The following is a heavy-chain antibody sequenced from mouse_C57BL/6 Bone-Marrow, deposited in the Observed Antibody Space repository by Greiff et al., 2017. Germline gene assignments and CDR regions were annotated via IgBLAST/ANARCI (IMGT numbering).Heavy chain of an antibody. CDR1: GYTFTSYW. D-gene: IGHD2-3*01. V-gene: IGHV1-61*01. CDR2: IYPSDSET. CDR3: ARSDGYPNFDY. Sequence: QVQLQQPGAELVRPGSSVKLSCKASGYTFTSYWMDWVKQRPGQGLEWIGNIYPSDSETHYNQKFKDKATLTVDKSSSTAYMQLSSLTSEDSAVYYCARSDGYPNFDYWGQGTTLTVSS. J-gene: IGHJ2*01.